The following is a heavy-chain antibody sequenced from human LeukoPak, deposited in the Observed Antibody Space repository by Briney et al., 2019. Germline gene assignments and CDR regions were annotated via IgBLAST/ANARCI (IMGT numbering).Heavy chain of an antibody. Sequence: GGSLRLSCTASGFTFGDYAMSWFRQAPGKGLEWVGFIRSKAYGGTTEYAASVKGRFTISRDDSKSIAYLQMNSLKTEDTAVYYCTRDLGAYCGGDCYYFDYWGQGTLVTVSS. CDR2: IRSKAYGGTT. J-gene: IGHJ4*02. CDR3: TRDLGAYCGGDCYYFDY. CDR1: GFTFGDYA. V-gene: IGHV3-49*03. D-gene: IGHD2-21*02.